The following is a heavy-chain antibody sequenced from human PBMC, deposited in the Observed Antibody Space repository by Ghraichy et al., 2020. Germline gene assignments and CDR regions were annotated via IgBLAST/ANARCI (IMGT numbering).Heavy chain of an antibody. CDR3: AKQFDY. Sequence: SETLSLTCTVSGGSISTRSYYWGWIRQPPGKGLEWIGGIPYGGSTSYNPSLKSRVTISVDTSRNQFSLKLISVTAADTAVYYCAKQFDYWGQGILVTVSS. CDR2: IPYGGST. CDR1: GGSISTRSYY. V-gene: IGHV4-39*01. J-gene: IGHJ4*02.